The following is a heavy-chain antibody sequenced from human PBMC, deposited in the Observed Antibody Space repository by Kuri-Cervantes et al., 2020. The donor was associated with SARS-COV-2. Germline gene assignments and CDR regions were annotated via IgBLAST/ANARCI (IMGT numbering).Heavy chain of an antibody. D-gene: IGHD6-13*01. CDR1: GFTFSNYA. CDR3: AREQAAGNYYYYGMDV. CDR2: ISSSSSYI. J-gene: IGHJ6*02. Sequence: GGSLRLSCAASGFTFSNYAMSWVRQAPGKGLEWVSSISSSSSYIYYADSVKGRFTISRDNAKNSLYLQMNSLRAEDTAVYYCAREQAAGNYYYYGMDVWGQGTTVTVSS. V-gene: IGHV3-21*01.